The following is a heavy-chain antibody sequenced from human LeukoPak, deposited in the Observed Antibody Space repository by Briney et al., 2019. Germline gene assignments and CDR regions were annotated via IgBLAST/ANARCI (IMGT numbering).Heavy chain of an antibody. CDR3: ARDWRPYYYDINKNAFDI. J-gene: IGHJ3*02. CDR2: IIPIFGTA. D-gene: IGHD3-22*01. CDR1: GGTFSSYA. Sequence: ASVKVSCKASGGTFSSYAISWVRQAPGQGLEWMGGIIPIFGTANYAQKFQGRVTITTDESTSTAYMELSSLRSEDTAVYYCARDWRPYYYDINKNAFDIWGQGTMVTVSS. V-gene: IGHV1-69*05.